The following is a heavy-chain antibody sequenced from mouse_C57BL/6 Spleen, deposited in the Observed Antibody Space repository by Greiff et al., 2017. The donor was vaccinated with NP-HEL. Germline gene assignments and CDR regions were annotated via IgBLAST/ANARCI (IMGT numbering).Heavy chain of an antibody. V-gene: IGHV5-4*01. CDR3: ARESGTTVVAEDAMDY. CDR1: GFTFSSYA. CDR2: ISDGGSYT. Sequence: EVQLVESGGGLVKPGGSLKLSCAASGFTFSSYAMSWVRQTPEKRLEWVATISDGGSYTYYPDNVKGRFTISRDNAKNNLYLQMSHLKAEDTAMYYCARESGTTVVAEDAMDYWGQGTSVTVSS. J-gene: IGHJ4*01. D-gene: IGHD1-1*01.